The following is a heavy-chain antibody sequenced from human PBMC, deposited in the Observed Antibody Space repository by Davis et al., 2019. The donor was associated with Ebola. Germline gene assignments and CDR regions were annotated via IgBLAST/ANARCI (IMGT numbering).Heavy chain of an antibody. CDR1: GGSFSSHP. Sequence: SVKVSCKTSGGSFSSHPISWVRQAPRQGLEWMGGIIPIFDTPHYAQKFQGRITITADASTSTAYMELSGLRSEDTATYFCARDFDGGNYYFDYWGPGTPVTVSS. D-gene: IGHD3-9*01. J-gene: IGHJ4*02. V-gene: IGHV1-69*13. CDR3: ARDFDGGNYYFDY. CDR2: IIPIFDTP.